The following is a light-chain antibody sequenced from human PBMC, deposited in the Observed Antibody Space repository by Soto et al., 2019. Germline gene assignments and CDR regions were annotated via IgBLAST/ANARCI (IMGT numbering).Light chain of an antibody. J-gene: IGLJ1*01. CDR2: NDN. CDR1: STNIGAGYD. Sequence: QSVLTQPPSVSGAPGQRVSISCTGSSTNIGAGYDAHWYQQLPGKVPRLLIYNDNNRPSGVPDRFSGSKSGTSASLAITGIQPEDEANYYCQSYDNSLNGPVFGTGTKLTVL. CDR3: QSYDNSLNGPV. V-gene: IGLV1-40*01.